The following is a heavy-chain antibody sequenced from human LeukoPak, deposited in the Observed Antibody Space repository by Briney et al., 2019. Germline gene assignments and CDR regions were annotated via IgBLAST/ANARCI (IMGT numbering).Heavy chain of an antibody. V-gene: IGHV3-11*01. Sequence: GGSLRLSCAASGFTFRDYFMSWIRQAPGKGLEWVAYTNTAGNTIYYADSMKGRFTISRENAKNSLYLQMNNLRAEDTAGYYCARATYDSSAVDAFDIWGQGTMVTVSP. J-gene: IGHJ3*02. CDR3: ARATYDSSAVDAFDI. D-gene: IGHD3-22*01. CDR2: TNTAGNTI. CDR1: GFTFRDYF.